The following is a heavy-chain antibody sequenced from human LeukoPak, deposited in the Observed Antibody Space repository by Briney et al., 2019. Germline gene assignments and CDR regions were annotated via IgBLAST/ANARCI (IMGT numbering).Heavy chain of an antibody. J-gene: IGHJ5*02. V-gene: IGHV1-46*01. D-gene: IGHD2-15*01. Sequence: ASVKVSCTASGYTFTSYYMHWVRQAPGQGLEWMGIINPSGGSTSYAQKFQGRVTMTRDTSTSTVYMELSSLRSEDTAVYYCARDRCSGGSCSGWFAPWGQGTLVTVSS. CDR2: INPSGGST. CDR1: GYTFTSYY. CDR3: ARDRCSGGSCSGWFAP.